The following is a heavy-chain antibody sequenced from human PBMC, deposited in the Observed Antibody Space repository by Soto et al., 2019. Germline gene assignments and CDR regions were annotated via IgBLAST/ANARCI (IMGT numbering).Heavy chain of an antibody. CDR1: GYTFTGYY. Sequence: GASVKVSCKASGYTFTGYYMHWVRQAPGQGLEWMGWINPNSGGTNYAQKFQGWVTMTRDTSISTAYMELSSLRSEDTAVYYCARVISSWYTDLYYYYMDVWGKGTTVTVSS. CDR2: INPNSGGT. D-gene: IGHD6-13*01. V-gene: IGHV1-2*04. J-gene: IGHJ6*03. CDR3: ARVISSWYTDLYYYYMDV.